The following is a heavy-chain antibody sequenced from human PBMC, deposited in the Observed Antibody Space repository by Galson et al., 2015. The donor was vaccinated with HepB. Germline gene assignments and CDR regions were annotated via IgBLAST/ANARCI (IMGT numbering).Heavy chain of an antibody. CDR3: AILPASDDTPYNWFDP. Sequence: SLRLSCAASGFTFSSYNMNWVRQAPGKGLEWVSYISSSGSTIYYADSVKGRFTISRDNAKNSLYLQMNSLRAEDTAVYYCAILPASDDTPYNWFDPWGQGTLVTVSS. V-gene: IGHV3-48*03. J-gene: IGHJ5*02. CDR2: ISSSGSTI. D-gene: IGHD3-9*01. CDR1: GFTFSSYN.